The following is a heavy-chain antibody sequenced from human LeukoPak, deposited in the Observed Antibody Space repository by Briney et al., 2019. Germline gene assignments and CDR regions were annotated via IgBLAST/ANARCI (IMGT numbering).Heavy chain of an antibody. J-gene: IGHJ4*02. Sequence: ASVKVSFKASGYTFTIYAMNWVRQAPGQGLEWMGWINTNTGNPTYAQGFTGRFVFSLDTSVSTAYLQISSLKAEDTAVYYCARDLAAAGTVHFDYWGQGTLVTVSS. V-gene: IGHV7-4-1*02. CDR2: INTNTGNP. D-gene: IGHD6-13*01. CDR3: ARDLAAAGTVHFDY. CDR1: GYTFTIYA.